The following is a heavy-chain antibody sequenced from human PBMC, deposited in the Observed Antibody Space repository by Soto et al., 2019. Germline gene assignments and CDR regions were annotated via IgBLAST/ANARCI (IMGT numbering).Heavy chain of an antibody. CDR1: GGSISSGGYY. CDR2: IYYSGST. Sequence: NPSETLSLTCTVSGGSISSGGYYWSWIRQHPGKGLEWIGYIYYSGSTYYNPSLKSRVTISVDTSKNQFSLKLSSVTAADTAVYYCARDRYSGYSDNYYYYGMDVWGQGTTVTVS. J-gene: IGHJ6*02. D-gene: IGHD5-12*01. CDR3: ARDRYSGYSDNYYYYGMDV. V-gene: IGHV4-31*03.